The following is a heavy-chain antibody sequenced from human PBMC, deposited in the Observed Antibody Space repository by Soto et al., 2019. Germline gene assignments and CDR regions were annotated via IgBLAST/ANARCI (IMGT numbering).Heavy chain of an antibody. CDR3: AKDRGSSSWDPIFDF. D-gene: IGHD6-13*01. Sequence: EMELVESGGGFIEPGRSLRLSCAASGFTFDDYAIHWVRQAPGKGLEWVSGISWDSAVIDYAVSVKGRFTIGRDNARNSLYLHMNNLRPEDTALYFFAKDRGSSSWDPIFDFWGRGTLVTVSS. J-gene: IGHJ4*02. CDR1: GFTFDDYA. CDR2: ISWDSAVI. V-gene: IGHV3-9*01.